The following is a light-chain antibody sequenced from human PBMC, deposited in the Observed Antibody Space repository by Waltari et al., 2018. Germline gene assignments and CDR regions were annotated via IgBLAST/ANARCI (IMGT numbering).Light chain of an antibody. V-gene: IGKV3-15*01. CDR2: HAS. CDR1: QSIGTS. J-gene: IGKJ4*01. CDR3: QQYADYPLT. Sequence: EIVMTQSPATLSVSPGERATLSCRASQSIGTSLAWFQQKPGQAPRLLIYHASTRATGIPARLSGSGSGTEFTLTIGSLQSEDFATYYCQQYADYPLTFGGGTKVEMK.